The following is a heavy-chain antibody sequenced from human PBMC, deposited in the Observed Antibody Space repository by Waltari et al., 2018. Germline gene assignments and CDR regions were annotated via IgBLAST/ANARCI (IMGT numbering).Heavy chain of an antibody. CDR3: GNIGAFDI. V-gene: IGHV3-53*01. J-gene: IGHJ3*02. CDR2: IYSGVGT. D-gene: IGHD5-12*01. CDR1: GFTVSNNY. Sequence: EVQLVESGGGLIQPGGSLRISCAASGFTVSNNYITWVRQAPGKGLELVSVIYSGVGTYYADSVRGRFTISRDKVKNTVYLQMNSLRAEDTAVYYCGNIGAFDIWGQGTMVTVSS.